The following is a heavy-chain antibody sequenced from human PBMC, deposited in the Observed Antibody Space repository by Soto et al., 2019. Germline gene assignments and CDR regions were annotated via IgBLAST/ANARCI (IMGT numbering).Heavy chain of an antibody. Sequence: QVQVVASGGGVVQPGRSLRLSCAASGFTFSNYGMHSVSQAPGKGLDWVAVISYDGSIEYYSESVKGRFTMSRDTSENTVYLQMNSLRTEDTAVYFCGRDWVWFGAHPIDNWGQGTLVTVSS. D-gene: IGHD3-10*01. CDR3: GRDWVWFGAHPIDN. V-gene: IGHV3-30*03. J-gene: IGHJ4*02. CDR1: GFTFSNYG. CDR2: ISYDGSIE.